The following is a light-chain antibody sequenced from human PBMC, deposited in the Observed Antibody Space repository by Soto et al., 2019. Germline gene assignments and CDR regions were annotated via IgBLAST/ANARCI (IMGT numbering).Light chain of an antibody. Sequence: PGERATLSCRASQSVSSSLAWYQQKPGQAPRLLIYDASNRATGIPARFSGSGSGTDFTLTISSLEPEDFAVYYCQQRSNWPTFGQGTKLEIK. CDR1: QSVSSS. J-gene: IGKJ2*01. V-gene: IGKV3-11*01. CDR3: QQRSNWPT. CDR2: DAS.